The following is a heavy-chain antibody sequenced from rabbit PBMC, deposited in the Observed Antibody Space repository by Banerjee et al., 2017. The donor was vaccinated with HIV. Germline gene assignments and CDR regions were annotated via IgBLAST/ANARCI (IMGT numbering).Heavy chain of an antibody. CDR3: ARDGFGTGPDYDL. CDR1: GFSFSNKYV. D-gene: IGHD7-1*01. CDR2: INTSSGNT. V-gene: IGHV1S45*01. J-gene: IGHJ4*01. Sequence: QEQLEESGGDLVKPEGSLTLTCTASGFSFSNKYVMCWVRQAPGKGLEWIACINTSSGNTVYATWAKGRFTISRASSTTVTLQMTSLTAADTAAYFCARDGFGTGPDYDLWGPGTLVTVS.